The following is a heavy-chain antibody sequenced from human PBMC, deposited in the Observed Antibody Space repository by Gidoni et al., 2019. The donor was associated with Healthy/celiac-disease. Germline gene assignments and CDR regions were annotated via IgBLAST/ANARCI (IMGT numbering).Heavy chain of an antibody. CDR1: GGSISSSSYY. CDR3: ARHVLLLEWFIHPDAFDI. CDR2: IYYSGST. Sequence: QLQLQESGSGLVKPSETLSLTCTVSGGSISSSSYYWGWIRQPPGKGLEWIGSIYYSGSTYYNPSLKSRVTISVDTSKNQFSLKLSSVTAADTAVYYCARHVLLLEWFIHPDAFDIWGQGTMVTVSS. D-gene: IGHD3-3*01. J-gene: IGHJ3*02. V-gene: IGHV4-39*01.